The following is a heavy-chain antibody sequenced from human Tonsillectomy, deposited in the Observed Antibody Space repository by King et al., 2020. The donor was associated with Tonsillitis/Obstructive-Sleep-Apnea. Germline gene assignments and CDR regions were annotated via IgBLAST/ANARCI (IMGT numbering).Heavy chain of an antibody. V-gene: IGHV3-15*01. D-gene: IGHD3-10*01. CDR3: RDGSGIWYGVDV. CDR1: GFKFSNAY. J-gene: IGHJ6*02. CDR2: IKSQRDGGTT. Sequence: VQLVESGGGLVKPGGSLRLSCVASGFKFSNAYMSWVRQAPGKGLEWVGRIKSQRDGGTTDYGAPVKGRFSISRDDPKNTLYLQMNSLTIEDSGVYFCRDGSGIWYGVDVWGQGTAVTVSS.